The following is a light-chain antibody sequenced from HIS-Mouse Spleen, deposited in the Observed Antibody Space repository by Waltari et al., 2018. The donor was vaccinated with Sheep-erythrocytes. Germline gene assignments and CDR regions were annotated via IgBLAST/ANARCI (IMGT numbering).Light chain of an antibody. Sequence: DIVMTQSPDSLAVSLGERATINCKSSQSVLYISNNKNYLAWYQQKPGQPPKLLIYWASTRESGVPDRFSGSGSGTDFTLTISSLQAEDVAVYYCQQYYSTLTFGGGTK. J-gene: IGKJ4*01. CDR1: QSVLYISNNKNY. CDR2: WAS. CDR3: QQYYSTLT. V-gene: IGKV4-1*01.